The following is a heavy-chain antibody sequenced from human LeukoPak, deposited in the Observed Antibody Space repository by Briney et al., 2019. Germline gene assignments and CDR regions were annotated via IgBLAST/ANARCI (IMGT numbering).Heavy chain of an antibody. J-gene: IGHJ1*01. D-gene: IGHD3-22*01. CDR3: AKAPPYYSDSSGYFQH. Sequence: GGSLRLSCAASGFTFDDSAMHWVRQVPGKGLEWVSGISWNSGIIDYADSVKGRFTISIDNAKNSLYLQMNNLRPDDTAFYYCAKAPPYYSDSSGYFQHWGQGTLVTVSS. CDR1: GFTFDDSA. CDR2: ISWNSGII. V-gene: IGHV3-9*01.